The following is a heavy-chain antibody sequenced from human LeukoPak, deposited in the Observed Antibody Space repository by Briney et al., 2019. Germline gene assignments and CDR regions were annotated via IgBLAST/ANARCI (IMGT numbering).Heavy chain of an antibody. Sequence: ASVKVSCKASGYTFTSYGISWVRQAPGQGLEWMGWISAYNGNTNYAQKLQGRVTMTTDTSTSTAYMELRSLRSDDTAVYYCARGMTTVTRSFLRRHYYFDYWGQGTLVTVSS. CDR2: ISAYNGNT. CDR1: GYTFTSYG. CDR3: ARGMTTVTRSFLRRHYYFDY. D-gene: IGHD4-17*01. J-gene: IGHJ4*02. V-gene: IGHV1-18*01.